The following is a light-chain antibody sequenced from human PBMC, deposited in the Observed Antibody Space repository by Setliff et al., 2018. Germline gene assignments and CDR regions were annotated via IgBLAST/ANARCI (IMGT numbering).Light chain of an antibody. CDR2: GVS. J-gene: IGLJ1*01. CDR3: NAYNAGTTYV. Sequence: QSALTQPASVPGSPGQSITISCSGTSNDVGSYDLVSWYQQHPGKAPKLIIYGVSDRPSGVSSRFSGSKSGNTASLTISGLQTEDEADYYCNAYNAGTTYVFGTGTKVTVL. V-gene: IGLV2-14*03. CDR1: SNDVGSYDL.